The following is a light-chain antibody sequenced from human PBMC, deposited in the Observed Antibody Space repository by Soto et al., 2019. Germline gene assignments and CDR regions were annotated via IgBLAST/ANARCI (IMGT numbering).Light chain of an antibody. CDR3: QQANSFPFT. V-gene: IGKV1-12*01. J-gene: IGKJ3*01. CDR2: AAS. CDR1: QGISRS. Sequence: DIPMTQSPSSVSAFVGDRVTITCRASQGISRSLAWYQQKSGEAPKLLIYAASLLQSGVPSRFSGSGSGTDFTLTITRLQPEDFATYYCQQANSFPFTFGPGTKVEIK.